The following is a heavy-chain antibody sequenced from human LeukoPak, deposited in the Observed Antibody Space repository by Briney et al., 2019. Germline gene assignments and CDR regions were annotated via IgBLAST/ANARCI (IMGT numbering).Heavy chain of an antibody. V-gene: IGHV3-21*01. D-gene: IGHD3-10*01. Sequence: GGSLRLSCAASGFTFSSYSMNWVRQAPGKGLEWVSSISSSSSYIYYADSVKGRFTISRDNAKNSLYLQMNSLRAEDMAVYYCAGDLMVRGKPFDYWGQETLVTVPS. CDR1: GFTFSSYS. CDR3: AGDLMVRGKPFDY. J-gene: IGHJ4*02. CDR2: ISSSSSYI.